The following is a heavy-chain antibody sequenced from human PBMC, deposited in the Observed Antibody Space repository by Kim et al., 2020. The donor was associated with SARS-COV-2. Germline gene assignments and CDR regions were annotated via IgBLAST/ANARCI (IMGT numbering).Heavy chain of an antibody. J-gene: IGHJ4*02. CDR1: GGSISSSFNY. V-gene: IGHV4-39*01. CDR2: VYHSGST. CDR3: ARLPHDSSGYVDS. D-gene: IGHD3-22*01. Sequence: SETLSLTCTVSGGSISSSFNYWGWIRQPPGKGLEWIGSVYHSGSTYDSPSLKSRVTVSVDTSKNEFSLKVTSVTAADTAVYFCARLPHDSSGYVDSWGQGTLVPVSS.